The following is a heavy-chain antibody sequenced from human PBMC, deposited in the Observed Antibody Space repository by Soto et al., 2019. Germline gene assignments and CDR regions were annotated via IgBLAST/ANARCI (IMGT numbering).Heavy chain of an antibody. CDR3: ARHPPNSGSYFDY. Sequence: SETLSLTCTVSGGSISSSSYYWGWIRQPPGKGLEWIGSIYYSGSTYYNPSLKSRVTISEDTSKNQFSLKLSSVTAADTAVYYCARHPPNSGSYFDYGGQGTLVTVSS. J-gene: IGHJ4*02. CDR1: GGSISSSSYY. D-gene: IGHD1-26*01. CDR2: IYYSGST. V-gene: IGHV4-39*01.